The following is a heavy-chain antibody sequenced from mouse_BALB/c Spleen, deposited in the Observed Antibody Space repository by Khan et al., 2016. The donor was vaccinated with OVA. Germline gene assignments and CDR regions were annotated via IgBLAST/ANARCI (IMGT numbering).Heavy chain of an antibody. CDR3: ARPPYFSYTLDH. J-gene: IGHJ4*01. V-gene: IGHV9-3-1*01. Sequence: QIQLVQSGPELKKPGETVKIPCKASGYTFTNYGMNWVKQSPGKALKWMGWINTYTGEQTYADDFKGRFAFSLETSASTAYLKINNLKNEDTATYFCARPPYFSYTLDHWGQGTSVTVSS. CDR2: INTYTGEQ. CDR1: GYTFTNYG. D-gene: IGHD2-10*01.